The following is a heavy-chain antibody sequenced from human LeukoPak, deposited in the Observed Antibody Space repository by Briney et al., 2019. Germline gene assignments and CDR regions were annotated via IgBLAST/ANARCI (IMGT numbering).Heavy chain of an antibody. CDR3: TRDRGAYNLYDY. J-gene: IGHJ4*02. Sequence: GGSLRLSCTASGFTFGDYAMSWVRQAPGKGLEWVGFIRSKAYGETADYAASVKGRFTISRDDPKAIAYLQMNSLKTEDTAVYHCTRDRGAYNLYDYWAREPWSPSPQ. CDR2: IRSKAYGETA. V-gene: IGHV3-49*04. D-gene: IGHD1-1*01. CDR1: GFTFGDYA.